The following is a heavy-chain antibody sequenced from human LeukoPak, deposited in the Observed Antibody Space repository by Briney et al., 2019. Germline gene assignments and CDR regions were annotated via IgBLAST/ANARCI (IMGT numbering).Heavy chain of an antibody. CDR1: GYSFTSYW. Sequence: GESLKISCKGSGYSFTSYWIGWVRQMPGKGLEWMGIIFPGDSDTRYSPSFQGQVTISADKSISTAYLQWSSLKASDTAMYYCARHSRFRSTTSCYVYWGQGTLVTVSS. J-gene: IGHJ4*02. V-gene: IGHV5-51*01. CDR2: IFPGDSDT. CDR3: ARHSRFRSTTSCYVY. D-gene: IGHD2-2*01.